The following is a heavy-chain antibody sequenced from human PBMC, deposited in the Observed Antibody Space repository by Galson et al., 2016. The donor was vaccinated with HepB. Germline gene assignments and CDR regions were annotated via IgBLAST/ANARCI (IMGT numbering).Heavy chain of an antibody. V-gene: IGHV3-30*03. J-gene: IGHJ4*02. CDR3: ARVVAVGGNPPFAFDY. CDR1: GFTVGNNY. D-gene: IGHD1-26*01. Sequence: SLRLSCAASGFTVGNNYMKWVRQAPGKGLEWVAGTSYNGNNKYYIDSVKGRFTISRDDSKNTVYPQMNGLRGDDTAVYYCARVVAVGGNPPFAFDYWGQRTLVTASS. CDR2: TSYNGNNK.